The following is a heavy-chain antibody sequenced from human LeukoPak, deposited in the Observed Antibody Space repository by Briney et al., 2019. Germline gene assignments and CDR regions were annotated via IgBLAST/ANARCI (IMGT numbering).Heavy chain of an antibody. CDR3: AKDLSKELLYRRGKYYFDY. CDR1: GFTFSSYG. V-gene: IGHV3-30*02. J-gene: IGHJ4*02. Sequence: YPGGSLRLSCAASGFTFSSYGMHWVRQAPGKGLEWVAFIRYDGNNKYYADSVKGRFTISRDNSKNTLYLQMNSLRAEDTAVYYCAKDLSKELLYRRGKYYFDYWGQGTLVTVSS. D-gene: IGHD3-3*01. CDR2: IRYDGNNK.